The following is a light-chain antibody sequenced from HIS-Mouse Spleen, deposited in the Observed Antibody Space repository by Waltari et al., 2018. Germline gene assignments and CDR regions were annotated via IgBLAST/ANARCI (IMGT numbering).Light chain of an antibody. J-gene: IGLJ3*02. CDR2: DVS. V-gene: IGLV2-11*01. CDR3: CSYAGSYNWV. Sequence: QSALTQPRSVSGSPGQSVTISCTGTSSDVGGYNYVSWYQQHPGKAPKLMIYDVSTRSSGVPVRFSGSKSCNTASLAISGLQAEDEADYYGCSYAGSYNWVFGGGTKLTVL. CDR1: SSDVGGYNY.